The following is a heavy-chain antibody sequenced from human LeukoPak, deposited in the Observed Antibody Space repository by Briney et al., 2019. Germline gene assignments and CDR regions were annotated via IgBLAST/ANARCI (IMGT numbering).Heavy chain of an antibody. CDR3: AKDHGYSSSWSTGYYGMDV. CDR2: ISGSGGST. V-gene: IGHV3-23*01. CDR1: GFTFSSYA. J-gene: IGHJ6*02. D-gene: IGHD6-13*01. Sequence: GGSLRLSCAASGFTFSSYAMSWVRQAPGKGLEWVSAISGSGGSTYYADSVKGRFATSRDNSKNTLYLQMNSLRAEDTAVYYCAKDHGYSSSWSTGYYGMDVWGQGTTVTVSS.